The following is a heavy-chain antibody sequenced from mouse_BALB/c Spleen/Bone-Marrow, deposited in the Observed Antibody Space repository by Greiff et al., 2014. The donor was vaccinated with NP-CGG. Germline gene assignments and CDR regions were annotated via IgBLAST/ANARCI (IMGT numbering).Heavy chain of an antibody. J-gene: IGHJ4*01. CDR2: ISNGGGSA. CDR1: GFTFSSYT. D-gene: IGHD2-13*01. CDR3: ARHHGDYFYYALDY. Sequence: EVMLVESGGGFVQPGGSLKLSCAASGFTFSSYTMPWVRQTPEKRLEWVAYISNGGGSAYYSDTVKGRFTISRDNAKNTLYLQMSSLKSEDTAMYYCARHHGDYFYYALDYWGQGTLVTVSS. V-gene: IGHV5-12-2*01.